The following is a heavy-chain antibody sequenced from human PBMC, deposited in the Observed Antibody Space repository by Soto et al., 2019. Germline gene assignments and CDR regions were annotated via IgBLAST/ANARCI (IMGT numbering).Heavy chain of an antibody. Sequence: SETLSLTCDVSGGSIDNSHSFWGWVRQPPGKGLEFIGSVYYSGGAYYSPSLKRRVTVSVDTSKNQLSLRVNSVTAADTAVYYCLRVGGAATRHTDSDSWGQGIRVSVSS. V-gene: IGHV4-39*01. J-gene: IGHJ4*02. CDR2: VYYSGGA. CDR3: LRVGGAATRHTDSDS. CDR1: GGSIDNSHSF. D-gene: IGHD2-15*01.